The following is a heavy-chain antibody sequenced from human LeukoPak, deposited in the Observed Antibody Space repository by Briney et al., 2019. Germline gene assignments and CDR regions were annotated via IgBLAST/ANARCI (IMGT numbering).Heavy chain of an antibody. CDR1: EYSFATYW. CDR2: IYPSDSDT. V-gene: IGHV5-51*01. D-gene: IGHD3-22*01. J-gene: IGHJ2*01. CDR3: ARHRISYYYDSSGYSRVPRDWYFDL. Sequence: GESLKISCQGSEYSFATYWIAWLRQMPGKGLEWMGIIYPSDSDTRYSPSFQGQVTISADKSISTAYLQWSSLKASDTAMYYCARHRISYYYDSSGYSRVPRDWYFDLWGRGTLVTVSS.